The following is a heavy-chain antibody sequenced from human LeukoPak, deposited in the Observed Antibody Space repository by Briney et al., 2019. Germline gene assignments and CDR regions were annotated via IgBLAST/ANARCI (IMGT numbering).Heavy chain of an antibody. CDR1: GGSISSSSYY. CDR3: ARHEELLRNFDY. Sequence: NPSEALSLTCTVSGGSISSSSYYWAWIRQPPGKGLVWIGSIYYSGSTYYNPSLKSRVTISVDTSKNQFSLKLSSVTAADTAVYYCARHEELLRNFDYWGQGTLVTVSS. CDR2: IYYSGST. J-gene: IGHJ4*02. V-gene: IGHV4-39*01. D-gene: IGHD1-26*01.